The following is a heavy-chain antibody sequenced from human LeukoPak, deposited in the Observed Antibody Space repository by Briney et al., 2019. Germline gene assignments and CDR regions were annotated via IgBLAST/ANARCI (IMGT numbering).Heavy chain of an antibody. CDR1: GFTFSSYD. CDR3: AKDRHAPGRYCSSTTCFPFDS. Sequence: GGSLRLSCAASGFTFSSYDMSWVRQAPGKGLERVSVISGSGGSTYYADPVKGRFTISRDNSKSTLYLQMNSLRAEDTAVYYCAKDRHAPGRYCSSTTCFPFDSWGQGTLVTVSS. CDR2: ISGSGGST. D-gene: IGHD2-2*01. V-gene: IGHV3-23*01. J-gene: IGHJ5*01.